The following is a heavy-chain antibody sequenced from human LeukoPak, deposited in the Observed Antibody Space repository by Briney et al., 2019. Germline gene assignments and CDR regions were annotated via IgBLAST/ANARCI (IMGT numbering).Heavy chain of an antibody. CDR3: ATLGEYYDRSGFYYN. CDR1: EFAFSTYN. D-gene: IGHD3-22*01. V-gene: IGHV3-48*02. CDR2: ISTGSSTT. J-gene: IGHJ4*02. Sequence: GGSLRLSCAASEFAFSTYNMNWVRQAPGKGLEWVSYISTGSSTTYYADSVKGRFTISRDNVENSLYLQMNSLRDEDTAVYYCATLGEYYDRSGFYYNWGQGTLVTVSS.